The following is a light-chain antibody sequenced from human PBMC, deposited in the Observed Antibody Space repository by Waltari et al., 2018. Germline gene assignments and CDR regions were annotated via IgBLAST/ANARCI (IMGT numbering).Light chain of an antibody. CDR1: QSISNW. CDR3: QQVNSFPAT. V-gene: IGKV1-12*01. J-gene: IGKJ4*01. Sequence: DIQMTQSPSSVSAFVGDRVTITCRASQSISNWLAWYQQEPGKAPKILIYGASDLHSGVQSRFSGSGAGTDFTLTISSLQAEDFATYYCQQVNSFPATFGGGTTVEIK. CDR2: GAS.